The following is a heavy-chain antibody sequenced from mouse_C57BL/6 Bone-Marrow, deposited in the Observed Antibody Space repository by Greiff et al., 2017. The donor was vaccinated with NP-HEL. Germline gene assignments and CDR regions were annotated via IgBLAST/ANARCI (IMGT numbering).Heavy chain of an antibody. Sequence: QVQLKQPGAELVRPGTSVKLSCKASGYTFTSYWMHWVKQRPGQGLEWIGVIDPSDSYTNYNQKFKGKATLTVDTSSSTNYMQLSSLTSESSRVYYSARDYSVIKWFAYWGQGTLITVSA. CDR2: IDPSDSYT. V-gene: IGHV1-59*01. CDR1: GYTFTSYW. J-gene: IGHJ3*01. CDR3: ARDYSVIKWFAY. D-gene: IGHD2-12*01.